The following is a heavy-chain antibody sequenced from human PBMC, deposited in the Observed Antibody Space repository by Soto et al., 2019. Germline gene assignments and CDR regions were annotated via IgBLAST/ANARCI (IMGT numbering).Heavy chain of an antibody. Sequence: QVQLVESGGGVVQPGRSLRLSCAASGFTCSSYAMHWVRQAPGKGLEWVAVISYDGSNKYYADSVKGRFTISRDNSKNTLYLQMNSLRAEDTAVYYCARGSYYGSPPTDWGQGTLVTVSS. J-gene: IGHJ4*02. CDR3: ARGSYYGSPPTD. V-gene: IGHV3-30-3*01. CDR2: ISYDGSNK. CDR1: GFTCSSYA. D-gene: IGHD3-10*01.